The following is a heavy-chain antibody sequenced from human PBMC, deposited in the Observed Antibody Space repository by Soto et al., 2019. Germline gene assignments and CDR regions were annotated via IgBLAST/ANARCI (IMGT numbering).Heavy chain of an antibody. D-gene: IGHD3-22*01. Sequence: SVKVSCKASGGTFSSYAISWVRQAPGQELEWIEGTIPIFGTANYAQKFQGRVTITADESTSTAYMELSSLRSEDTAVYYCARGASYYYDSSGYPTNLNWFDPWGQGTLVTVSS. CDR3: ARGASYYYDSSGYPTNLNWFDP. J-gene: IGHJ5*02. V-gene: IGHV1-69*13. CDR2: TIPIFGTA. CDR1: GGTFSSYA.